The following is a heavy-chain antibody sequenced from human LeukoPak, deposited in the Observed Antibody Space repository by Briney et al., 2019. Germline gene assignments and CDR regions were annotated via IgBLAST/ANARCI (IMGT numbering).Heavy chain of an antibody. CDR3: ARAEGFGELYYMDV. Sequence: ASVKVSCKASGYTFTSYYMHWVRQAPGQGLEWMGIINPSGGITSYAQKFQGRVTMTSDTSTSTVYMELSSMRSEDTGVHYCARAEGFGELYYMDVWGKGTTVTVSS. D-gene: IGHD3-10*01. V-gene: IGHV1-46*03. CDR1: GYTFTSYY. CDR2: INPSGGIT. J-gene: IGHJ6*03.